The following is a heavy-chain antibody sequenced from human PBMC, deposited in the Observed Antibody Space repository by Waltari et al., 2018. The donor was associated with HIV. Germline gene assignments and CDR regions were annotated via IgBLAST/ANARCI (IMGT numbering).Heavy chain of an antibody. CDR2: VSSGGTP. D-gene: IGHD6-19*01. CDR3: ASSGSSTLDN. V-gene: IGHV4-39*02. J-gene: IGHJ4*02. Sequence: QLQLQESGPGLVKPSDTLSLTCPVSVHSIRRRTYYGGWLRQPPGKGLEWIGSVSSGGTPYYSPSLKRRVVISVDTSKNHFSLRLSSVTAADTAVYFCASSGSSTLDNWGQGTLVCVSS. CDR1: VHSIRRRTYY.